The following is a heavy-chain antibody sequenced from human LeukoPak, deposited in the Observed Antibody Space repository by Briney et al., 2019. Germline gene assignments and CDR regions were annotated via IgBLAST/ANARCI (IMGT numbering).Heavy chain of an antibody. CDR1: GFTFEDYG. J-gene: IGHJ4*02. CDR2: ISGSGGST. CDR3: AKDDTFAKRGIDY. Sequence: GGSLRLSCAASGFTFEDYGMSWVRQAPGKGLEWVSAISGSGGSTYYADSVKGRFTISRDNSKNTLYLQMNSLRAEDTAVYYCAKDDTFAKRGIDYWGQGTLVTVSS. D-gene: IGHD7-27*01. V-gene: IGHV3-23*01.